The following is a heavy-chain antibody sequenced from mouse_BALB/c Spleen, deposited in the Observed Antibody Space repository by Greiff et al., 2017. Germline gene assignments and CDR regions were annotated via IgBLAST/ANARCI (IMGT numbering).Heavy chain of an antibody. J-gene: IGHJ1*01. CDR2: ISSGGST. V-gene: IGHV5-6-5*01. Sequence: EVMLVESGGGLVKPGGSLKLSCAASGFTFSSYAMSWVRQTPEKRLEWVASISSGGSTYYPDSVKGRFTISRDNARNILYLQMSSLRSEDTAMYYCARRTTVRGYFDVWGAGTTVTVSS. CDR3: ARRTTVRGYFDV. D-gene: IGHD1-1*01. CDR1: GFTFSSYA.